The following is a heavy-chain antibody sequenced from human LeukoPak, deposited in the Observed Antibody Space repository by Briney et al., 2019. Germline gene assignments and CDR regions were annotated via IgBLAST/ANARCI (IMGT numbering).Heavy chain of an antibody. CDR3: ARKGLISSGYYDAFDI. V-gene: IGHV4-30-4*08. CDR1: GGSISSGDYY. CDR2: IYYSGST. Sequence: SETLSLTCTVSGGSISSGDYYWSWIRQPPGKGLEWIGYIYYSGSTYYNPSLKSRVTISVDTSKNQFSLKLSSVTAADTAVYYCARKGLISSGYYDAFDIWGQGTMVTVPS. J-gene: IGHJ3*02. D-gene: IGHD3-22*01.